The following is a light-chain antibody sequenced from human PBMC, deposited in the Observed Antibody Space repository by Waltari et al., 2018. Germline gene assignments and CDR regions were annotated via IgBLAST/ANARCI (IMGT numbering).Light chain of an antibody. V-gene: IGLV1-40*01. Sequence: QSVLTQPPSVSGAPGQRVTISCTGSRSNIGAGYDVHWYQQLPGTAPKLLIYDKRSPPSRVPDRFSGSKSGTSASLAITGLQAEDEAAYYCQSFDNSLSGVVFGGGTKLTVL. CDR1: RSNIGAGYD. CDR2: DKR. J-gene: IGLJ2*01. CDR3: QSFDNSLSGVV.